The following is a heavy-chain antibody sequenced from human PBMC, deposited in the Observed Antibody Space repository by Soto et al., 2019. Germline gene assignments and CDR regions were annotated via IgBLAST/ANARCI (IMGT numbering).Heavy chain of an antibody. D-gene: IGHD6-19*01. V-gene: IGHV3-33*01. CDR1: VFTFSSYG. J-gene: IGHJ4*02. Sequence: AGGSLRLSCAASVFTFSSYGMHWVRQAPGKGLEWVAVIWYDGSNKYYADSVKGRFTISRDNSKNTLYLQMNSLRAEDTAVYYCARDRIAVAGPFDYWGQGTLVTVSS. CDR3: ARDRIAVAGPFDY. CDR2: IWYDGSNK.